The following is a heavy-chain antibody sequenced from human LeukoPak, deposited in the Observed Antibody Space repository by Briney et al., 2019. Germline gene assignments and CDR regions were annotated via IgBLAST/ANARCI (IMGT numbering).Heavy chain of an antibody. D-gene: IGHD2-2*02. CDR3: ARYGIKGCSTTNCYTSYFYYGMDV. V-gene: IGHV5-51*01. J-gene: IGHJ6*02. CDR1: GYSFMDYW. CDR2: IFPHDSNT. Sequence: GESLKISCKGSGYSFMDYWIGWVRQMPGKGPDWMGFIFPHDSNTKYSPSFQGQVTISVDKSISTAYVQWSSLKASDTAMSYCARYGIKGCSTTNCYTSYFYYGMDVWGQGTTVTVSS.